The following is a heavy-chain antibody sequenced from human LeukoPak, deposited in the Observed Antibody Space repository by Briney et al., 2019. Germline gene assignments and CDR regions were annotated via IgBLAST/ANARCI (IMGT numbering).Heavy chain of an antibody. Sequence: ASVKVSCKASGYTFTGYYMHWVRQAPGQGLEWMGWINPNSGGTNYAQKFQGRVTMTRDTSISTAYMELSRLRSDDTAVYYCARGCSSTSCHFNAIDIWGQGTMVTVSS. CDR1: GYTFTGYY. CDR3: ARGCSSTSCHFNAIDI. D-gene: IGHD2-2*01. CDR2: INPNSGGT. J-gene: IGHJ3*02. V-gene: IGHV1-2*02.